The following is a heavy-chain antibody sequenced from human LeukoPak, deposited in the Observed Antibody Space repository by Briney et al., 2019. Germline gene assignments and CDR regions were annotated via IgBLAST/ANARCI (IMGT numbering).Heavy chain of an antibody. J-gene: IGHJ6*02. Sequence: GGSLRLSCAASGFTFSSYGMHWVRQAPGKGLEWVAVISYDGSNEYYADSVKGRFTISRDNSKNTLYLQMNSLRAEDTAVYYCAKAGHSSSSLTYYYYGMDVWGQGTTVTVSS. V-gene: IGHV3-30*18. CDR1: GFTFSSYG. CDR3: AKAGHSSSSLTYYYYGMDV. CDR2: ISYDGSNE. D-gene: IGHD6-6*01.